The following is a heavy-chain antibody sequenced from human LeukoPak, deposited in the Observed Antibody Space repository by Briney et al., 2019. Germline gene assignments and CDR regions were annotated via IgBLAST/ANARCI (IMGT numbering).Heavy chain of an antibody. V-gene: IGHV3-53*01. Sequence: GGSLRLSCVASGFTVSNSYMSWVRQAPGKGLEWLSVIYSDGGTFYSDSVKGRFTISRAYSKSTPYLQMTSLRADDTAVYYCARDSNGPAFWGQGTLVTVSS. CDR3: ARDSNGPAF. J-gene: IGHJ4*02. CDR1: GFTVSNSY. CDR2: IYSDGGT. D-gene: IGHD6-19*01.